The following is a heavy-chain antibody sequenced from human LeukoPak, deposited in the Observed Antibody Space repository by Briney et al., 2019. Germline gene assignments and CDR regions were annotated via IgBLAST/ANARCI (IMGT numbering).Heavy chain of an antibody. CDR3: AREWRYCSSTSCFVWFDP. V-gene: IGHV3-33*01. CDR1: GFTFSSYG. CDR2: IWYDGSNK. D-gene: IGHD2-2*01. Sequence: GGSLRLSCAASGFTFSSYGMHWVRQAPGKGLEWVAVIWYDGSNKYYADSVKGRFTISRDNSKNTLYLQMNSLRAEDTAVYYCAREWRYCSSTSCFVWFDPWGQGTLVTVSS. J-gene: IGHJ5*02.